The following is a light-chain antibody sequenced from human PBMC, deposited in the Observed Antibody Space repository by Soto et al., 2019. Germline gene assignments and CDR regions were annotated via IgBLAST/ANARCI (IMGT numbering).Light chain of an antibody. J-gene: IGLJ1*01. Sequence: SALTQPASVSGSSGQSITISCTGTSSDVGGYNYVSWYQHHPGKAPKLLIYAVSNRPSGVSNRFSGSKSGNTASLTISGLQAEDEADYYCSSYTSSTTHYVFGTGTKVTVL. CDR1: SSDVGGYNY. V-gene: IGLV2-14*03. CDR3: SSYTSSTTHYV. CDR2: AVS.